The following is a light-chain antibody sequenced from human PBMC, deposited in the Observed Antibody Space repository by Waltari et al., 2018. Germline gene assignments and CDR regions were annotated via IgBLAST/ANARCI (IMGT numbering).Light chain of an antibody. CDR1: NIGAEC. CDR3: QVWDTSADHLVV. Sequence: SYVLTQPPSVSVAPGKPPSITCGGNNIGAECANWSQQKPGQAPILLIYFDSDRPSGIPDRFSGSNSGHTATLTISRVEAGDEAAYYCQVWDTSADHLVVFGGGTNLTVV. CDR2: FDS. V-gene: IGLV3-21*04. J-gene: IGLJ2*01.